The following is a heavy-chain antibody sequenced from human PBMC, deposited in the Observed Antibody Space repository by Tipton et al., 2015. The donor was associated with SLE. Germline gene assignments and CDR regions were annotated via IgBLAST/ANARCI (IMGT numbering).Heavy chain of an antibody. J-gene: IGHJ4*02. CDR3: AREGEAAADTGSFDH. D-gene: IGHD6-13*01. CDR1: GYTLTNYG. CDR2: INTETGNP. V-gene: IGHV7-4-1*02. Sequence: QVQLVQSGAEVKKPGASVKVSCKASGYTLTNYGFNWVRQAPGQGLEWMGWINTETGNPTYAQGFEGRFVFSLDTSVSTAFLQISSLESEDTAVYYCAREGEAAADTGSFDHWGQGTLVTVSS.